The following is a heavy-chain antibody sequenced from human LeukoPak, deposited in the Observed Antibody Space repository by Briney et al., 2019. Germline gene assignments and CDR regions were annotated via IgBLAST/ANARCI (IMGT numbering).Heavy chain of an antibody. J-gene: IGHJ4*02. CDR3: AREGYCSSTSCYAVDY. CDR2: IYTSGST. Sequence: SETLSLTCTVSGGSISSSSYYWGWIRQPPGKGLEWIGRIYTSGSTNYNPSLKSRVTISVDTSKNQFSLKLTSVTAADTAVYYCAREGYCSSTSCYAVDYWGQGTPVTVSS. CDR1: GGSISSSSYY. V-gene: IGHV4-39*07. D-gene: IGHD2-2*01.